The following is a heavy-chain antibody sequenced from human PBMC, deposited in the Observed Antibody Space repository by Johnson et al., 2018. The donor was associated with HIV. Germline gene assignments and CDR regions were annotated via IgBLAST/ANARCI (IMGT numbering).Heavy chain of an antibody. J-gene: IGHJ3*02. V-gene: IGHV3-7*05. Sequence: VQLVESGGGLVQPGGSLRLSCAASGFTFSSYWMSWVRQAPGKGLEWVANIKQDGSEKYYVDSVKGRFSISRDNAKNSLDLQMNSLRAEDTAVYYCARLIVGAPGAFDICGQGTMVTVSS. CDR1: GFTFSSYW. D-gene: IGHD1-26*01. CDR2: IKQDGSEK. CDR3: ARLIVGAPGAFDI.